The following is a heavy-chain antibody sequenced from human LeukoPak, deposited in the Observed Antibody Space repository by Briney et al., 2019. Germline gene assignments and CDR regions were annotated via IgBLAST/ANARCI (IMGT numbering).Heavy chain of an antibody. CDR2: INSDGSST. J-gene: IGHJ4*02. CDR1: GFTLSSYW. V-gene: IGHV3-74*01. Sequence: GGSLRLSCAASGFTLSSYWMHWVRQAPGKGLVWVSRINSDGSSTSYADSVKGRFTISRDNAKNSLYLQMNSLRAEDTAVYYCVRDHYYDSSAYYSDLDYWDQGTLVTVSS. D-gene: IGHD3-22*01. CDR3: VRDHYYDSSAYYSDLDY.